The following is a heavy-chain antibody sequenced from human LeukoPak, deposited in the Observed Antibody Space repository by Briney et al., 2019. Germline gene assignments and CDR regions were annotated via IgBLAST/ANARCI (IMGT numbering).Heavy chain of an antibody. J-gene: IGHJ5*02. Sequence: PGGSLRLSCAASGFTVSSNYMTWVRQAPGKGLEWVSYISSSGSTIYYADSVKGRFTLSRDNAKSSLYLQMNSLRAEDTAVYYCAKDRCSSTSCHHRGDWFDPWGQGTLVTVSS. CDR3: AKDRCSSTSCHHRGDWFDP. V-gene: IGHV3-48*03. CDR2: ISSSGSTI. CDR1: GFTVSSNY. D-gene: IGHD2-2*01.